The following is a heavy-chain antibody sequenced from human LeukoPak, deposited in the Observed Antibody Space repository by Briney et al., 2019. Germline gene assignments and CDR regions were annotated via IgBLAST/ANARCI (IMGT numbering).Heavy chain of an antibody. Sequence: ASVKVSCKASGYTFTGYYMHWVRQAPGQGLEWMGWINPNSGGTNYAQKFQGRVTMSVDTSKNQFSLKLSSVTAADTAVYYCARVGGYGECVYWGQGTLVTVSS. CDR2: INPNSGGT. V-gene: IGHV1-2*02. D-gene: IGHD4-17*01. CDR3: ARVGGYGECVY. CDR1: GYTFTGYY. J-gene: IGHJ4*02.